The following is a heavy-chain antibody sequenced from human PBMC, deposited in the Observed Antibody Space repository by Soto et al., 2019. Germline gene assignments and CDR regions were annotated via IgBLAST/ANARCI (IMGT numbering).Heavy chain of an antibody. D-gene: IGHD3-10*01. J-gene: IGHJ5*02. V-gene: IGHV3-30-3*01. CDR2: ISYDGSNK. Sequence: QVQLVESGGGVVQPGRSLRLSCAASVFTFSSYAMHWVRQAPGKGLEWVAVISYDGSNKYYADSVKGRFTISRDNSKNTLYLQMNSLRAEDTAVYYCARGSGSYYISSGWFDPWGQGTLVTVSS. CDR3: ARGSGSYYISSGWFDP. CDR1: VFTFSSYA.